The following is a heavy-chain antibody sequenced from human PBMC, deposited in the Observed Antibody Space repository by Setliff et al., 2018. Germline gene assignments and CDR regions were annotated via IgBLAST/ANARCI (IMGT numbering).Heavy chain of an antibody. V-gene: IGHV3-11*04. Sequence: GGSLRLSCVPSGFIFSDYHMSWIRQAPGKGLDWVAYISGSGNTIYYADSVKGRFTISRDKHLLYLQMNSLRPDDTAVYYCARDKAGYSYGYSYWGQGTLVTVSS. D-gene: IGHD5-18*01. CDR2: ISGSGNTI. J-gene: IGHJ4*02. CDR3: ARDKAGYSYGYSY. CDR1: GFIFSDYH.